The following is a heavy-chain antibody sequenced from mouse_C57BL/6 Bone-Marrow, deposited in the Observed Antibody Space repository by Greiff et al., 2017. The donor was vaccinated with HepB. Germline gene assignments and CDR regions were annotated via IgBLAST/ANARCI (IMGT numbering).Heavy chain of an antibody. V-gene: IGHV1-26*01. J-gene: IGHJ4*01. CDR3: AQTAQATMDY. D-gene: IGHD3-2*02. CDR2: INPNNGGT. Sequence: VQLQQSGPELVKPGASVKISCKASGYTFTDYYMNWVKQSHGKSLEWIGDINPNNGGTSYNQKFKGKATLTVDKSSSTAYMELRSLTSEDSAVYYCAQTAQATMDYWGQGTSVTVSS. CDR1: GYTFTDYY.